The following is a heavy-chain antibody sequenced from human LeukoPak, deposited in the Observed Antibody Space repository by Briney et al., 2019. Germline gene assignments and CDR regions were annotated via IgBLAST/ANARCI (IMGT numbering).Heavy chain of an antibody. CDR3: ARGGHGDMGY. Sequence: GGSLRLSCAASGFTFSDHYMSWIRQAPGKGLECVSYISSGGSTTYYTDSVKGRFTISRDNAKNSLYLQMNSLRAEDTAVYYCARGGHGDMGYWGQGTLVTVSS. J-gene: IGHJ4*02. V-gene: IGHV3-11*04. D-gene: IGHD2-15*01. CDR1: GFTFSDHY. CDR2: ISSGGSTT.